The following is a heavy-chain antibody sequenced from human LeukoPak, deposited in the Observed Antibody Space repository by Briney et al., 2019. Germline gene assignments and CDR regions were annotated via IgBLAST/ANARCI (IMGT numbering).Heavy chain of an antibody. CDR3: ARDSFYGDFDY. J-gene: IGHJ4*02. D-gene: IGHD2/OR15-2a*01. Sequence: GASVKVSCKASGYTSTGYYMHWVRQAPGQGLEWMGRINPNSGGTNYAQKFQGRVTMTRDTSICTAYMELSSLRSEDTAVYYCARDSFYGDFDYWGQGTLVTVSS. CDR1: GYTSTGYY. V-gene: IGHV1-2*06. CDR2: INPNSGGT.